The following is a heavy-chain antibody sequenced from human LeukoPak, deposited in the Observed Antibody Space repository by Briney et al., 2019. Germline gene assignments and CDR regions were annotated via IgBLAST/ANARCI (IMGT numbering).Heavy chain of an antibody. D-gene: IGHD3-3*01. CDR1: GYTFTTYG. CDR2: ISPYNSNT. CDR3: ARLTYYDFWSGYNYAFDI. Sequence: ASVKVSCKSSGYTFTTYGISWMRQAPGQSLEWMGWISPYNSNTKYAQKLQGRVTMTTDTSTNTAYMEVRSLRSDDTAVYYCARLTYYDFWSGYNYAFDIWGQGTMVTVSS. V-gene: IGHV1-18*01. J-gene: IGHJ3*02.